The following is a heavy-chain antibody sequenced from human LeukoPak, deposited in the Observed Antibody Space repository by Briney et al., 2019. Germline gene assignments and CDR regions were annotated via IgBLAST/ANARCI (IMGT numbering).Heavy chain of an antibody. CDR2: ISYDGSNK. CDR1: GFTFSSYA. V-gene: IGHV3-30*01. Sequence: GGSLRLSCAASGFTFSSYAMHWVRQAPGKGLEWVAVISYDGSNKYYADSVKGRFTISRDNSKNTLYLQMNSLRAEDTAVYYCARDLCGGDCYSAYHYWGQRTLVTVSS. CDR3: ARDLCGGDCYSAYHY. D-gene: IGHD2-21*02. J-gene: IGHJ4*02.